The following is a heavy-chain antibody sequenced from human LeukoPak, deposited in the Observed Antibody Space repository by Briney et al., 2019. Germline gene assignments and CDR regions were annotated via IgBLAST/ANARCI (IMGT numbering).Heavy chain of an antibody. CDR3: ASIGYCSGGSCYVEPDY. CDR1: GFTFSSYS. Sequence: RGSLRLSCSASGFTFSSYSMNWVRQAPGKGLEWVSSISSRSSYIYYADSVNGRFTISRDNAKNSLYLQMNSLRAEDTAVYYCASIGYCSGGSCYVEPDYWGQGTLVTVSS. V-gene: IGHV3-21*01. J-gene: IGHJ4*02. D-gene: IGHD2-15*01. CDR2: ISSRSSYI.